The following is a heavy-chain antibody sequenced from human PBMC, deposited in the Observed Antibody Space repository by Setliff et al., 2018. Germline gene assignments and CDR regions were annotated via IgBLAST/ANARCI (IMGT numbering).Heavy chain of an antibody. CDR2: INHSGST. J-gene: IGHJ4*02. V-gene: IGHV4-34*01. D-gene: IGHD3-10*01. CDR1: GGSFSGYY. CDR3: ARHATYYYGSGNLPFDS. Sequence: SETLSLTCAVYGGSFSGYYWSWIRQPPGKGLEWIGEINHSGSTNYNPSLKSRVTISVDTSKNQFSLKLSSVTAADTAVYCCARHATYYYGSGNLPFDSWGQGTLVTAPQ.